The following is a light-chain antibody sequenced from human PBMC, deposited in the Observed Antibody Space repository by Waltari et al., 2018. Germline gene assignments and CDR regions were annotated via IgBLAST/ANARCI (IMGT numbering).Light chain of an antibody. Sequence: QSALTQFPSASGSPGQSVTISCTGTSSDVGGNDYISWYQQHPGKAPKVIIYAVYKRPSGVPDRFSGSKSGNTASLTVSGLQAEDEANYYCSSYAGKYVFGGGTKLTVL. J-gene: IGLJ3*02. CDR1: SSDVGGNDY. V-gene: IGLV2-8*01. CDR3: SSYAGKYV. CDR2: AVY.